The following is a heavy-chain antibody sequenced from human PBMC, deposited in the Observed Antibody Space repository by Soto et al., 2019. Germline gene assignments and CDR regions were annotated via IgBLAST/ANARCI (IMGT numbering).Heavy chain of an antibody. V-gene: IGHV3-21*01. D-gene: IGHD6-6*01. J-gene: IGHJ4*02. CDR1: GFTFSSYA. Sequence: PGGFLRLSCAASGFTFSSYAMIWVRQSPGKGLEWVSSISAGSSNIYYAPSVKGRFTISRDNAKNLLYLQINSLRAEDTAVYYCARQYPSSSRHFDHWGQGTLVTVSS. CDR2: ISAGSSNI. CDR3: ARQYPSSSRHFDH.